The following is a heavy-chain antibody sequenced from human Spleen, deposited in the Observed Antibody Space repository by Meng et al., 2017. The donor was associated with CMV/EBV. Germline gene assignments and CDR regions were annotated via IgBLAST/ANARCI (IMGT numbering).Heavy chain of an antibody. CDR3: ARVYCGGDCYSENWFDP. Sequence: GSLRLSCTVSGGSINDYYWSWIRQSPGKGLEWIAYMYHTGSINYNPSLLSRLTISVDTSRKLFSLKLGSVTAADTAVYYCARVYCGGDCYSENWFDPWGQGTLVTVSS. J-gene: IGHJ5*02. D-gene: IGHD2-21*01. CDR2: MYHTGSI. CDR1: GGSINDYY. V-gene: IGHV4-59*01.